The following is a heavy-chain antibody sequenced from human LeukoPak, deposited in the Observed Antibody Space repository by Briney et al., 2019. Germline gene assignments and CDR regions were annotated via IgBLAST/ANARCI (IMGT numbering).Heavy chain of an antibody. CDR1: GGSISSSSYY. D-gene: IGHD6-13*01. Sequence: SETLSLTCTVSGGSISSSSYYWDWIRQPPGTGLEWILTIFYSGTTSYSPSLKSRVTISVDTSRNQFSLKLNSVTAADTAIYYCARRRIAAIDYWGQGTLVTVSS. CDR2: IFYSGTT. J-gene: IGHJ4*02. V-gene: IGHV4-39*01. CDR3: ARRRIAAIDY.